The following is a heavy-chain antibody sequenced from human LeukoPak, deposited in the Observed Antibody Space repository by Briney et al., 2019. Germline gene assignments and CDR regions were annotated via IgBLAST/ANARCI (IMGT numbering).Heavy chain of an antibody. CDR1: GYSFSSYW. D-gene: IGHD6-19*01. CDR3: ARQGRSGWYFDY. V-gene: IGHV5-51*01. Sequence: GESLKISCKGSGYSFSSYWIAWVRQRPGQGLEWMGIIFPGDSETRYSPSFEGQVTISADKSIGTAYLHYSSLKASDTAIYYCARQGRSGWYFDYWGQGTLVTGSS. CDR2: IFPGDSET. J-gene: IGHJ4*02.